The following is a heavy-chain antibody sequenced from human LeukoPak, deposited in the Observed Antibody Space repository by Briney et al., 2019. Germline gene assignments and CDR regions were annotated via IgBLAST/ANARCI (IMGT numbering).Heavy chain of an antibody. V-gene: IGHV4-59*01. CDR1: GGSISSYY. D-gene: IGHD6-19*01. Sequence: RSSETLSLTCTVSGGSISSYYWSWIRQPPGKGLEWIGYIYYSGSTNYNPSLKSRVTISVDTSKNQFSLKLSSVTAADTAVYHCAGVLEGYSSGWYEGADAFDIWGQGTMVTVSS. CDR3: AGVLEGYSSGWYEGADAFDI. CDR2: IYYSGST. J-gene: IGHJ3*02.